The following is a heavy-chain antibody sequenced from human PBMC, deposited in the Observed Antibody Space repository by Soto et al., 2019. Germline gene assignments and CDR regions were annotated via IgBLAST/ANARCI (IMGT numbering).Heavy chain of an antibody. CDR1: GFTFSSYT. CDR3: ARDHDSSWFAPFDA. Sequence: GGSLRLSCAASGFTFSSYTMTWVRQAPGKGLEWVSAITGSGGSTYYADSVKGRFTSSRDNSKNTLYLQMNSLRAEDTAVYYCARDHDSSWFAPFDAWGLGTLVTVSS. CDR2: ITGSGGST. D-gene: IGHD6-13*01. J-gene: IGHJ5*02. V-gene: IGHV3-23*01.